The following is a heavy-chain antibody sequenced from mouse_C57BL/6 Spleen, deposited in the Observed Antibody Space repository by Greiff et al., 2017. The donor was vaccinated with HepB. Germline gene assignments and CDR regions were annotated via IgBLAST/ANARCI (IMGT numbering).Heavy chain of an antibody. J-gene: IGHJ2*01. CDR2: ISSGGDYI. Sequence: EVKVVESGEGLVKPGGSLKLSCAASGFTFSSYAMSWVRQTPEKRLEWVAYISSGGDYIYYADTVKGRFTISRDNARNTLYLQMSSLKSEDTAMYYCTRAGAYYGSEYYFDYWGQGTTLTVSS. D-gene: IGHD2-10*01. CDR1: GFTFSSYA. CDR3: TRAGAYYGSEYYFDY. V-gene: IGHV5-9-1*02.